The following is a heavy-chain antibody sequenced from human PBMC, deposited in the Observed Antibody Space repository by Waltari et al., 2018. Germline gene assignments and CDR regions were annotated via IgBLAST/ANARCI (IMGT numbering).Heavy chain of an antibody. V-gene: IGHV3-53*01. J-gene: IGHJ4*02. CDR3: ARDRDVDY. Sequence: EVQLVESGGGLIQPGGSLRLSCAASGFTVSSNYMSWVRQAPGKGLEWVSVIYSGCSTYYSDSGKGRFTISRDNAKNTLYLQMDSRRAEDTAVYYCARDRDVDYWGQGTLVTVSS. CDR2: IYSGCST. CDR1: GFTVSSNY.